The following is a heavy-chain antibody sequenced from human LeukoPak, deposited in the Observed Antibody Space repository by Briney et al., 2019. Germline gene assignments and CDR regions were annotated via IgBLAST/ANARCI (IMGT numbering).Heavy chain of an antibody. V-gene: IGHV3-23*01. Sequence: PGGTLRLSCAASKFTFSTFSMSWVRQAPGKGLEWVSSISGSGGYTYYADSVKGRFTISRDNSKNTLYLQMNSLRAEDTAVYYCARGRGYSQSNWVDPWGQGTMVTVSA. CDR3: ARGRGYSQSNWVDP. J-gene: IGHJ5*02. D-gene: IGHD5-18*01. CDR2: ISGSGGYT. CDR1: KFTFSTFS.